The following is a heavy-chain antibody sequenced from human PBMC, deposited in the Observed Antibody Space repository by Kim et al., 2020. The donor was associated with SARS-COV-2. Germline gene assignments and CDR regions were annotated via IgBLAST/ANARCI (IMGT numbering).Heavy chain of an antibody. CDR1: GFTFSNGW. CDR3: TTADRSILDY. CDR2: IKSNTAGGTT. J-gene: IGHJ4*02. V-gene: IGHV3-15*01. Sequence: GGSLRLSCAATGFTFSNGWMSWVRQAPGRGLEWVGRIKSNTAGGTTDFAAHVKGRFTISRDDSKNTLYLLMNSLKTEDTAVYYCTTADRSILDYWGQGTL. D-gene: IGHD2-15*01.